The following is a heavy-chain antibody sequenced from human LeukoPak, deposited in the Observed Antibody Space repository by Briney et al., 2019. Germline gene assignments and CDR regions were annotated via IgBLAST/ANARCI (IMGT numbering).Heavy chain of an antibody. CDR2: IYYSGST. J-gene: IGHJ5*02. CDR1: GGSISRSSYY. D-gene: IGHD2-15*01. Sequence: SETLSLTCTVSGGSISRSSYYWGWIRQPPGKGLEWIGSIYYSGSTYYNPSLKSRVTISVDTSKNQFSLKVSSVTAADTALYYCARVGYCSGGKCQNWFDPWGQGTLVTVSS. CDR3: ARVGYCSGGKCQNWFDP. V-gene: IGHV4-39*07.